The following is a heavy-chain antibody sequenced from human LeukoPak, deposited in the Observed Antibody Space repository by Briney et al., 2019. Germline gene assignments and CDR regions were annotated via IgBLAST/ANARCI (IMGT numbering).Heavy chain of an antibody. V-gene: IGHV3-23*01. CDR3: ARAPYYDFWSGYYTGINGMDV. Sequence: PGGSLRLSCAASGFTFSSYAMSWVRQAPGKGLEWVSDISGSGGSTYYADSVKGRFTISRDNSKNTLYLQMNSLRAEDTAVYYCARAPYYDFWSGYYTGINGMDVWGQGTTVTVSS. CDR1: GFTFSSYA. CDR2: ISGSGGST. D-gene: IGHD3-3*01. J-gene: IGHJ6*02.